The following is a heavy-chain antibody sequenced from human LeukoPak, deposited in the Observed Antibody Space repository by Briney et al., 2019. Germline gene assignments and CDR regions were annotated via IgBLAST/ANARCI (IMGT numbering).Heavy chain of an antibody. J-gene: IGHJ4*02. Sequence: GASVKVSCKASGGTFSSYSISWVRRAPGQGLEWMGGIIPIFGTANYAQKFQGRGTITADESTSTAYMELSSLRSEDTAVYYCARAVGAMPVAPFDYWGQGTLVTVSS. V-gene: IGHV1-69*13. CDR3: ARAVGAMPVAPFDY. D-gene: IGHD2-2*01. CDR1: GGTFSSYS. CDR2: IIPIFGTA.